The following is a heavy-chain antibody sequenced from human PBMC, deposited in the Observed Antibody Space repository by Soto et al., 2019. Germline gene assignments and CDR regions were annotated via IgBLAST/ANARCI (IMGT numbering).Heavy chain of an antibody. D-gene: IGHD3-16*01. CDR2: ISSSSSYI. Sequence: GSLRLSCAASGFTFRSYSMNLVLQAPGKGLEWVSSISSSSSYIYYADSVKGRFTISRDNAKNSLYLQMNSLRAEDTAVYYCARPGGDGYIPDAFDIWGQGTMVTVSS. CDR3: ARPGGDGYIPDAFDI. J-gene: IGHJ3*02. V-gene: IGHV3-21*01. CDR1: GFTFRSYS.